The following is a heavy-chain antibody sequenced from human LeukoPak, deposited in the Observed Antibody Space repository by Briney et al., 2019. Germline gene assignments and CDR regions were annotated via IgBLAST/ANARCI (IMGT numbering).Heavy chain of an antibody. D-gene: IGHD3-10*01. Sequence: PRASVKVSCKASGYTFTSYGISWVRQAPGQGLEWMGWISAYNGNTNYAQKLQGRVTMTTDTSTSTAYMELRSLRSDDTAVYYCARAQGVLLWFGEIDSNMDVWGKGTTVTVSS. CDR1: GYTFTSYG. CDR2: ISAYNGNT. CDR3: ARAQGVLLWFGEIDSNMDV. V-gene: IGHV1-18*01. J-gene: IGHJ6*03.